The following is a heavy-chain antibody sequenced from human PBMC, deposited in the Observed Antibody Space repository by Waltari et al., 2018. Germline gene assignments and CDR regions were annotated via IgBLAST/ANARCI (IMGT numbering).Heavy chain of an antibody. Sequence: EVQLVESGGGLVQPGGSLRLSCAASGFTFSSYWMSWVRQARGKGLEWLANIKQDGSEKYSVESGKGGFTIYRDNDKNSLYLQMNSLRAEYTAVYYCARGGSSSLGYWGQGTLVTVSS. CDR2: IKQDGSEK. D-gene: IGHD6-13*01. CDR1: GFTFSSYW. J-gene: IGHJ4*02. CDR3: ARGGSSSLGY. V-gene: IGHV3-7*01.